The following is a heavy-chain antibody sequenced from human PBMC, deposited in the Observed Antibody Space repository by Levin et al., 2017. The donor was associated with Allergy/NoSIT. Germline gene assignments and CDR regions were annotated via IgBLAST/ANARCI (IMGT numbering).Heavy chain of an antibody. CDR1: GYSFPSYG. J-gene: IGHJ4*02. V-gene: IGHV1-18*01. CDR3: SRDNKYNPSGGLAH. D-gene: IGHD1-14*01. Sequence: ASVKVSCKASGYSFPSYGINWVRQAPGQGLEWMGWISGYNGNTNYAQKFQGRVTMTTDTSTTTVYMELRSLRSDDTAVYFCSRDNKYNPSGGLAHWGQGTLGTVSS. CDR2: ISGYNGNT.